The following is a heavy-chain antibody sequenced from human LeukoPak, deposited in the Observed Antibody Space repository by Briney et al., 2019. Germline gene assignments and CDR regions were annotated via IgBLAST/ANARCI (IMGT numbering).Heavy chain of an antibody. CDR1: GGSISSGANY. Sequence: SETLSLTCTVSGGSISSGANYWSWIRQPPGRGLEWIGYISHSESAYYSPSLESRITISVDRSKNQFSLKLKSVTAADTAIYYCAEEGGTTPTPSHNFFAIWGQGTMAAVSS. J-gene: IGHJ3*02. V-gene: IGHV4-30-2*01. CDR3: AEEGGTTPTPSHNFFAI. CDR2: ISHSESA. D-gene: IGHD4-11*01.